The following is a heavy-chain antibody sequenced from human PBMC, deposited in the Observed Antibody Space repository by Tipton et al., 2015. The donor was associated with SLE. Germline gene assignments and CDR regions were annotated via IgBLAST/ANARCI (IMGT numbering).Heavy chain of an antibody. CDR2: ISSSGST. Sequence: TLSLTCNVSGGSINSSTSFWAWIRQPPGKGLEWIASISSSGSTDHNPSLRSRVSISLDTSKNQFSLKLSSVTAADTAVYYCARHRGKAFDYWGQGTLVTVSS. CDR1: GGSINSSTSF. V-gene: IGHV4-39*01. D-gene: IGHD3-10*01. J-gene: IGHJ4*02. CDR3: ARHRGKAFDY.